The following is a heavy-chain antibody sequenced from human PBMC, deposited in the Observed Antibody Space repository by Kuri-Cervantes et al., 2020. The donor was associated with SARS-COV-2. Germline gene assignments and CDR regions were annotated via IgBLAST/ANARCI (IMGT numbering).Heavy chain of an antibody. J-gene: IGHJ2*01. CDR1: GGSFSGYY. V-gene: IGHV4-34*01. CDR2: INHNGST. Sequence: SETLSLTCAVYGGSFSGYYWSWIRQPPGKGLEWIGEINHNGSTNHNPSLKSRITISVDTSKNQFSLKLGSVTAADTAVYYCARGGIATVTTSFWYFVLWGRGTLVTVSS. CDR3: ARGGIATVTTSFWYFVL. D-gene: IGHD4-17*01.